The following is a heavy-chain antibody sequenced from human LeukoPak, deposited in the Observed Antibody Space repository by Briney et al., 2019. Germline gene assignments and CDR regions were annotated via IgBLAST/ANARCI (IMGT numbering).Heavy chain of an antibody. CDR3: ARDRGFSYGIDF. CDR2: IQQDGSEK. D-gene: IGHD5-18*01. J-gene: IGHJ4*02. V-gene: IGHV3-7*04. Sequence: GGSLRLSCAASGFTFSDYWMSWVRQAPGKGLEWVANIQQDGSEKYYVDSVKGRFTISRDDAKKSLFLQVSSLRGEDTAVYYCARDRGFSYGIDFWGQGTLVTVSS. CDR1: GFTFSDYW.